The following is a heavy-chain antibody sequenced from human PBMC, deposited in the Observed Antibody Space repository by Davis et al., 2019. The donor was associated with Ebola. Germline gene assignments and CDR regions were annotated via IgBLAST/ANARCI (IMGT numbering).Heavy chain of an antibody. V-gene: IGHV4-34*01. D-gene: IGHD6-13*01. CDR1: GFTFSSYS. CDR3: ARGLTGAAAGLDF. Sequence: GSLRLSCAASGFTFSSYSMNWIRQPPGKGLEWIGEINHSGSTKYNPSLKSRVTISVDTSKNQFSLKLSSVTAADTAVYYCARGLTGAAAGLDFWGQGTLVTVSS. J-gene: IGHJ4*02. CDR2: INHSGST.